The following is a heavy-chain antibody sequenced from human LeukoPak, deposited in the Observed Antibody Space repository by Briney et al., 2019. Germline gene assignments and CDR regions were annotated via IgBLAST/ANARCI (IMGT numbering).Heavy chain of an antibody. CDR2: IYPGDSDT. J-gene: IGHJ5*02. CDR3: ARLYALGYCSSTSCYASVYWFDP. Sequence: GESLKISSKGSGYSFTSYWIGWVRQMPGKGLEWMGIIYPGDSDTRYSPSFQGQVTISADKSISTAYLQWSSLKASDTAMYYCARLYALGYCSSTSCYASVYWFDPWGQGTLVTVSS. V-gene: IGHV5-51*01. D-gene: IGHD2-2*01. CDR1: GYSFTSYW.